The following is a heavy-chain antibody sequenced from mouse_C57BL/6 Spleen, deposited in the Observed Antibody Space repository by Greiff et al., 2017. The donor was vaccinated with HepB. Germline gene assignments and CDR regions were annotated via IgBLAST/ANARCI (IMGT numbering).Heavy chain of an antibody. CDR3: ARSGDSSGPWFAY. D-gene: IGHD3-2*02. Sequence: PLQQSGAELVKPGASVKISCKASGYAFSSYWMNWVKQRPGKGLEWIGQIYPGDGDTNYNGKFKGKATLTADKSSSTAYMQLSSLTSEDSAVYFCARSGDSSGPWFAYWGQGTLVTVSA. CDR1: GYAFSSYW. CDR2: IYPGDGDT. V-gene: IGHV1-80*01. J-gene: IGHJ3*01.